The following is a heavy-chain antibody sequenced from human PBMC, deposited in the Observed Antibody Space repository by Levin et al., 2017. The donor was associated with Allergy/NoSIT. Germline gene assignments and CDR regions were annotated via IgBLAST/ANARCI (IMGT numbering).Heavy chain of an antibody. J-gene: IGHJ5*02. CDR3: ARGIQGSGGSGSFNWFDP. Sequence: SQTLSLTCAVYGGSFSGYYWSWIRQPPGKGLEWIGEINHSGSTNYNPSLKSRVTISVDTSKNQFSLKLSSVTAADTAVYYCARGIQGSGGSGSFNWFDPWGQGTLVTVSS. CDR2: INHSGST. CDR1: GGSFSGYY. D-gene: IGHD3-10*01. V-gene: IGHV4-34*01.